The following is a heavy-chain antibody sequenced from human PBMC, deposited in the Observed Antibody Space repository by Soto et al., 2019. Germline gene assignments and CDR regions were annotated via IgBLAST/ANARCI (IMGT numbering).Heavy chain of an antibody. V-gene: IGHV3-30*18. CDR2: ISYDGSNK. Sequence: LRLSCAAPGFTFSSYGMHWVRQAPGKGLEWVAVISYDGSNKYYADSVKGRFTISRDNSKNTLYLQMNSLRAEDTAVYYCAKVKGVTIFGEIDYWGQGTLVTVSS. CDR1: GFTFSSYG. CDR3: AKVKGVTIFGEIDY. D-gene: IGHD3-3*01. J-gene: IGHJ4*02.